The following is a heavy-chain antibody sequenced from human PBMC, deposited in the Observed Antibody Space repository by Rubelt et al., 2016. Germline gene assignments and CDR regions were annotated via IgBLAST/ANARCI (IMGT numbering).Heavy chain of an antibody. V-gene: IGHV4-39*07. CDR2: IYYSGST. J-gene: IGHJ4*02. Sequence: QLQLQESGPGLVKPSETLSLTCTVSGGSISSSSYYWGWIRQPPGKGLEWIGSIYYSGSTYYNPSFKSRVTISVDTSKSQVSLKLSSVTAADTAVYYCARDEPAALVDYWGQGTLVTVSS. CDR3: ARDEPAALVDY. D-gene: IGHD6-13*01. CDR1: GGSISSSSYY.